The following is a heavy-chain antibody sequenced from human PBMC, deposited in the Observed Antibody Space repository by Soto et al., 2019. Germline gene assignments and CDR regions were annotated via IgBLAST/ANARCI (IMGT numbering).Heavy chain of an antibody. V-gene: IGHV3-66*01. J-gene: IGHJ4*02. Sequence: GGSLRLSCAASGFTVSSNYMSWVRQAPGKGLEWVSVIYSGGSTYYADSVKGRFTISRDNSKNTLYLQMNSLRAEDTAVYYCARSGYCGGDCYDYQFDYWGQGTLVTVSS. CDR1: GFTVSSNY. CDR2: IYSGGST. CDR3: ARSGYCGGDCYDYQFDY. D-gene: IGHD2-21*01.